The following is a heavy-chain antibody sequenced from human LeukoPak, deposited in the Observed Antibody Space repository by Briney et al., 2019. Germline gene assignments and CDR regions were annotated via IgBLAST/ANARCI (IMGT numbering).Heavy chain of an antibody. Sequence: GGSLRLSCAASGFTFSSYWMHWVRQAPGKGLVWVSNINSDGSTTTYADSVKGRFTISRDNAENTLYLQMNCLRAEDTAVYYCAKDFSDSSGYNYWGQGTLVTVSS. V-gene: IGHV3-74*01. D-gene: IGHD3-22*01. CDR3: AKDFSDSSGYNY. J-gene: IGHJ4*02. CDR2: INSDGSTT. CDR1: GFTFSSYW.